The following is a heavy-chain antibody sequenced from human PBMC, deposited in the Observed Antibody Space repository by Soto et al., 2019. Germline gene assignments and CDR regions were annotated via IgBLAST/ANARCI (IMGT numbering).Heavy chain of an antibody. CDR2: IRNDGSDK. J-gene: IGHJ3*02. CDR3: ARAPRMATFDI. Sequence: PGGSLRLSCAASGFIFSPYGIHWVRQAPGKGLEWVALIRNDGSDKYYAESVTGRFTISRDNSKNTVYLQMNSLRAEDTALYFCARAPRMATFDIWGQGTMFTVSS. V-gene: IGHV3-33*01. CDR1: GFIFSPYG.